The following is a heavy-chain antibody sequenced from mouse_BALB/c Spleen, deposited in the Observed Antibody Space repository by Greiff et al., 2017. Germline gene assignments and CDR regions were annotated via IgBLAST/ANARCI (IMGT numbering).Heavy chain of an antibody. CDR3: ARNSYNRYGFDY. CDR2: IWGGGST. V-gene: IGHV2-6-4*01. D-gene: IGHD2-14*01. CDR1: GFSLSRYS. J-gene: IGHJ2*01. Sequence: VKVVESGPGLVAPSQSLSITCTVSGFSLSRYSVHWVRQPPGKGLEWLGMIWGGGSTDYNSALKSRLSISKDNSKSQVFLKMNSLQTDDTAMYYCARNSYNRYGFDYWGQGTTLTVSS.